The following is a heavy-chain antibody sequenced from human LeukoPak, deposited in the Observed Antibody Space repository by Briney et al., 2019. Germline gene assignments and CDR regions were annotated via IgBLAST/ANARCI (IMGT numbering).Heavy chain of an antibody. CDR2: INPNSGGT. CDR3: ARDGGTVWFGDDY. D-gene: IGHD3-10*01. J-gene: IGHJ4*02. Sequence: GASVKVSCKASGHTFTGYYMHWVRQAPGQGLEWMGRINPNSGGTNYAQKFQGRVTMTRDTSFSTAYMELSRLRSDDTAVYYCARDGGTVWFGDDYWGQGTLVTVSS. CDR1: GHTFTGYY. V-gene: IGHV1-2*06.